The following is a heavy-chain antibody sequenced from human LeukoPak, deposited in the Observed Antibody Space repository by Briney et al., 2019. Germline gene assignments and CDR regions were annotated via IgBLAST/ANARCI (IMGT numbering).Heavy chain of an antibody. Sequence: PGGALRISCSASGFTFCSYLMSWVPPAPGEGLEWVANIKQDGSEKYYVDSVKGRFTISRDNAKNSLYLQMNSLRAEDTAVYYCARDRDYYDSSGCYWGQGTLVTVSS. CDR2: IKQDGSEK. D-gene: IGHD3-22*01. CDR1: GFTFCSYL. J-gene: IGHJ4*02. CDR3: ARDRDYYDSSGCY. V-gene: IGHV3-7*01.